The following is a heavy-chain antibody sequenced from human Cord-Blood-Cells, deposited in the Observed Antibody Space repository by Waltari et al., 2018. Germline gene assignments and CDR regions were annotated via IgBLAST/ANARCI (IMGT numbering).Heavy chain of an antibody. D-gene: IGHD2-8*02. J-gene: IGHJ4*02. CDR3: ARAQFERGLGWGKHYFDY. CDR2: INPNSGGT. Sequence: QVQLVQSGAEVTKPGASVKVSCQASGYTFTGYYMHWVRQAPGQGLVWMGWINPNSGGTNYAQKFQGWVTMTRDTSISTAYRELIRLRSGDTAVYYCARAQFERGLGWGKHYFDYWGQGTLVTVSS. V-gene: IGHV1-2*04. CDR1: GYTFTGYY.